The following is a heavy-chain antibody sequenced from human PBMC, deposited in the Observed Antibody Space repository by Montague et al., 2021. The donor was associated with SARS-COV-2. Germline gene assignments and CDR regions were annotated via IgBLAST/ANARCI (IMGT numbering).Heavy chain of an antibody. CDR2: ISTSGSS. V-gene: IGHV4-61*09. CDR1: GASISSANDY. Sequence: TLSLTCSVSGASISSANDYWTWIRQPAGKGREWIGHISTSGSSSYNPSLKSRVTIILYTSKQQFSLELTSVTAADTAVYYCARDRRGMAMAGRAYYYYYMDVWGKGTTVTVSS. D-gene: IGHD6-19*01. CDR3: ARDRRGMAMAGRAYYYYYMDV. J-gene: IGHJ6*03.